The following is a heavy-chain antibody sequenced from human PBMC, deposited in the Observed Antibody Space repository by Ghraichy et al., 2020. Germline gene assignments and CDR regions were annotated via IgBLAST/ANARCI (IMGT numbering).Heavy chain of an antibody. CDR3: ARRAARVSDAFDI. J-gene: IGHJ3*02. CDR2: IYYSGST. Sequence: SETLSLTCTVSGGSISSGGYYWSWIRQHPGKGLEWIGYIYYSGSTYYNPSLKSRVTISVDTSKNQFSLKLSSVTAADTAVYYCARRAARVSDAFDIWGQGTMVTVSS. V-gene: IGHV4-31*03. CDR1: GGSISSGGYY. D-gene: IGHD2-15*01.